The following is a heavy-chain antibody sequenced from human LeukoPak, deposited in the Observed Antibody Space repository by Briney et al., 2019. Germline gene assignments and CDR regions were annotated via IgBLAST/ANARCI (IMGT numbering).Heavy chain of an antibody. V-gene: IGHV4-59*01. CDR2: IYYGGST. CDR3: ARLLAGCPGGRCRAHFDY. J-gene: IGHJ4*02. CDR1: GDSINSNY. D-gene: IGHD2-15*01. Sequence: PSETLSLTCSVSGDSINSNYWSWMRQPPGKGLEWIGYIYYGGSTNYNPSLKSRVSMSVDTSKNQFSLNLISVTAADMAVYYCARLLAGCPGGRCRAHFDYWGQGTLVTVSS.